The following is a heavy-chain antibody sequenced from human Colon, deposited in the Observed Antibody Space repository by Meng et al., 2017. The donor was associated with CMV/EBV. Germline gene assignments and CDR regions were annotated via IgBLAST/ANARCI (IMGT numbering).Heavy chain of an antibody. J-gene: IGHJ4*02. CDR1: GYRFTNYW. V-gene: IGHV5-51*01. CDR2: IYPGDSET. D-gene: IGHD2-2*01. Sequence: KVSCKGSGYRFTNYWIGWVRQMPGKGLQWMGIIYPGDSETRYSPSFQGQVTISADKSISTAYLQWSSLQASDTAIYYCARRDCSSTTCFDSWGQGSLVTVSS. CDR3: ARRDCSSTTCFDS.